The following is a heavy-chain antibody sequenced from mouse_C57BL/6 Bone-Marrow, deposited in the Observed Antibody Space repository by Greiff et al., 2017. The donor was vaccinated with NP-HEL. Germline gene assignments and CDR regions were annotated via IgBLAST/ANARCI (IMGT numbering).Heavy chain of an antibody. CDR2: IDPSDSYT. D-gene: IGHD4-1*02. CDR1: GYTFTSYW. J-gene: IGHJ1*03. Sequence: VQLQQPGAELVMPGASVKLSCKASGYTFTSYWMHWVKQRPGQGLEWIGEIDPSDSYTNYNQKFKGKSTLTVDKSSSTAYMQLSSLTSEDSAVYYCARRQLGPYWYFDVWGTGTTVTVSS. V-gene: IGHV1-69*01. CDR3: ARRQLGPYWYFDV.